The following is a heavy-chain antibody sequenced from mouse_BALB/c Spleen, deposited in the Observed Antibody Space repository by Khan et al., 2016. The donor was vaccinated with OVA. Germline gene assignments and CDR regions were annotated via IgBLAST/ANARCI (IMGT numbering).Heavy chain of an antibody. J-gene: IGHJ3*01. CDR3: TRHGYVAWFTY. V-gene: IGHV1S135*01. CDR2: IDPFSGDT. Sequence: VQLKQSGPDLMKPGASVEISCKASGYSFTTYYIHWVMQIHAKSLEWIGYIDPFSGDTTYTQKFKGKATLTVDKSSSTAYIRLSTLTSEDSAVYYGTRHGYVAWFTYWGQGTMVTVSA. D-gene: IGHD2-2*01. CDR1: GYSFTTYY.